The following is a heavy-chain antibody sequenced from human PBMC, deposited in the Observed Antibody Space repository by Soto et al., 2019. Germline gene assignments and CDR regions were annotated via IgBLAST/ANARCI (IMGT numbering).Heavy chain of an antibody. V-gene: IGHV1-18*01. J-gene: IGHJ4*02. CDR2: INAYNGNT. Sequence: WASVKVSCKASGYTFTSFGVNWVRQAPGQGLEWMGWINAYNGNTNYAQKFQGRVTMIADTATSTAYMEVRSLRSDDTAVYYCAKGAAGVEAHVIWGQGTLVTVSS. CDR1: GYTFTSFG. CDR3: AKGAAGVEAHVI. D-gene: IGHD6-6*01.